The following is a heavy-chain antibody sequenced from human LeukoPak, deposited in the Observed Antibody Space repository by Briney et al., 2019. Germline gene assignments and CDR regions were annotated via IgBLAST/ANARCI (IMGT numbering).Heavy chain of an antibody. V-gene: IGHV3-23*01. CDR3: AKDRDLRQGYYFDH. J-gene: IGHJ4*02. CDR1: GFTFGSYA. CDR2: ISGSGGST. Sequence: GGSLRLSCAASGFTFGSYAMSWFRQAPGKGLEWVSAISGSGGSTYYADSVKGRFTVSRDNSKNTLYLQMNSLRAEDTAIYYCAKDRDLRQGYYFDHWGQGTLVTVSS.